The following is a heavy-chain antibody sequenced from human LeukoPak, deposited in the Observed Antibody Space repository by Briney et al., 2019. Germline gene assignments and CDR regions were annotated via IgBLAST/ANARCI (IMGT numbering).Heavy chain of an antibody. V-gene: IGHV3-23*01. J-gene: IGHJ4*02. CDR3: AKDGGLWVSAHWGDS. D-gene: IGHD7-27*01. CDR1: GFTFTSYS. CDR2: ISGGGGST. Sequence: GGSLRLSCAASGFTFTSYSMNWVRQAPGKGLEWVSTISGGGGSTYYADSVKGRFTVSRDNSKNTLFLQMNSLRAEDTAVYYCAKDGGLWVSAHWGDSWGRGTLVTVSS.